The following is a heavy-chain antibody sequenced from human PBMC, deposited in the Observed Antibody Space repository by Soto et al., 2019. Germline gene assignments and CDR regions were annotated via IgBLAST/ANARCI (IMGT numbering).Heavy chain of an antibody. Sequence: GGSLRLSCAASGFTFSSYSMNWVRQAPGKRLEWVSYISSSSSTIYYADSVKGRFTISRDNAKNSLYLQMNSLRAEDTAVYYCARDCSSTSCYAMADYWGQGTLVTVSS. V-gene: IGHV3-48*01. CDR2: ISSSSSTI. D-gene: IGHD2-2*01. CDR3: ARDCSSTSCYAMADY. J-gene: IGHJ4*02. CDR1: GFTFSSYS.